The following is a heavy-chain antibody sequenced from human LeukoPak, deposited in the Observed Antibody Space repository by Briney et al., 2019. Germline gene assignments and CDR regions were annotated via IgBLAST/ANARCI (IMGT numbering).Heavy chain of an antibody. J-gene: IGHJ5*02. CDR1: GGSVSTTSSH. D-gene: IGHD3-10*02. CDR2: IFYDGLI. V-gene: IGHV4-39*01. Sequence: SETLSLTCTVSGGSVSTTSSHWAWPRPPPGRGLVWIGNIFYDGLIYYNSSLKSRLTISVDTSKNQFSLRLSSLTATDSAVYYCATLNVPGWFDPWGQGSLVTVSS. CDR3: ATLNVPGWFDP.